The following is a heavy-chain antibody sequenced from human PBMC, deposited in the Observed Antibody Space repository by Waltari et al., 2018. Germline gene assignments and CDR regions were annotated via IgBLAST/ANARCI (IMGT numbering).Heavy chain of an antibody. J-gene: IGHJ1*01. CDR2: ISWDGGDR. CDR1: GFTFEDFT. Sequence: EVRLVESGGVGVQPGGSLGLSCAGSGFTFEDFTMHWVRQAPGKGLEWVSYISWDGGDRFYADSVKGRFTISRDNTKNSLYLQMNSLRTDDTALYYCARDDHGQQLAYWGQGTLVTVSS. CDR3: ARDDHGQQLAY. D-gene: IGHD6-13*01. V-gene: IGHV3-43*01.